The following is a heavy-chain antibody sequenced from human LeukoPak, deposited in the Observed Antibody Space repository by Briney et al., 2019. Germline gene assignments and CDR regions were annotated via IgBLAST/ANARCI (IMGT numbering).Heavy chain of an antibody. V-gene: IGHV3-48*01. Sequence: PGGSLRLSCVASGFTFSSYSMNWVRQAPGKGLEWVSYISSSSSTIYYADSVKGRFTISRDNAKNSLYLQMNSLRAEDTAVYYCARGDFIMITFGGVIVPFDYWGQGTLVTVSS. CDR3: ARGDFIMITFGGVIVPFDY. J-gene: IGHJ4*02. CDR2: ISSSSSTI. CDR1: GFTFSSYS. D-gene: IGHD3-16*02.